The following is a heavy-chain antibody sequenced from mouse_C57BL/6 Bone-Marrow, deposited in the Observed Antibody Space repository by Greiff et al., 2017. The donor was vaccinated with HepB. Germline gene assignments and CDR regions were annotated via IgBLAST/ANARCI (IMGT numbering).Heavy chain of an antibody. J-gene: IGHJ4*01. CDR1: GYTFTSYW. CDR3: ARRGYSNQRYYAMDY. V-gene: IGHV1-61*01. CDR2: IYPSDSET. D-gene: IGHD2-5*01. Sequence: QVQLQQPGAELVRPGSSVKLSCKASGYTFTSYWMDWVKQRPGQGLEWIGNIYPSDSETHYNQKFKDKATLTVDKSSSTAYMQLSSLTSEDSAVYYCARRGYSNQRYYAMDYWGQRTSVTVSS.